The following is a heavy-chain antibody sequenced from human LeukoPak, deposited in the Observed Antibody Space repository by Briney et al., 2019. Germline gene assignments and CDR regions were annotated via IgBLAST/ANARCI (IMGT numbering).Heavy chain of an antibody. CDR3: ARGVEPLAANTLAY. V-gene: IGHV3-53*01. J-gene: IGHJ4*02. CDR2: LYSDGNT. CDR1: GFTVITND. D-gene: IGHD1-14*01. Sequence: GGSLRLSCAASGFTVITNDMTWVRQAPGKGLEWVSVLYSDGNTKYADSVQGRFTISRDNSENTLYLEMNSLSPDDTAVYYCARGVEPLAANTLAYWGQGTLVTVSS.